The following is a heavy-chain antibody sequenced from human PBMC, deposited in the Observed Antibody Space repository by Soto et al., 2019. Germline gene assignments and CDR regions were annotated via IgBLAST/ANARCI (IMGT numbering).Heavy chain of an antibody. J-gene: IGHJ4*02. V-gene: IGHV4-39*01. CDR3: ARYVVGASQHFDY. CDR1: GGSFSSMSHY. Sequence: SETLSLTCTVSGGSFSSMSHYWGWIRQPPGKGLEWIGSIYYSGSTYYNPSLKSRVTISVDTSKNQFSLKLSSVTAADTAMFYCARYVVGASQHFDYWGQGTLVTVSS. D-gene: IGHD1-26*01. CDR2: IYYSGST.